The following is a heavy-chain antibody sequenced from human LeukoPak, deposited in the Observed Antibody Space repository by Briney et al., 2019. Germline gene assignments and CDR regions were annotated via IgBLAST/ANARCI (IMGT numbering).Heavy chain of an antibody. CDR2: IYYSGST. Sequence: TSETLSLTCTVSGGSISSSSYYWGWIRQPPGKGLEWIGSIYYSGSTYYNPSLKSRVTISVDTSKNQFSLKLSSVTAADTAVYYCARVSSNLASAFDPLYVGLGDYYYYMDVWGKGTTVTVSS. CDR1: GGSISSSSYY. V-gene: IGHV4-39*07. CDR3: ARVSSNLASAFDPLYVGLGDYYYYMDV. D-gene: IGHD2/OR15-2a*01. J-gene: IGHJ6*03.